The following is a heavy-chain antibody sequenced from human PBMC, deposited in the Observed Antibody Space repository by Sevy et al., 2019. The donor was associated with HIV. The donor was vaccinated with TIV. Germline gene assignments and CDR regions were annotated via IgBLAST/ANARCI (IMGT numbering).Heavy chain of an antibody. CDR3: ARDLPPSATTVAHFDY. CDR1: GFTFSSYE. CDR2: ISNSGSDI. J-gene: IGHJ4*02. V-gene: IGHV3-48*03. Sequence: GGSLRLSCVASGFTFSSYEMNWVRQAPGKGLEWVSYISNSGSDIHYSDSLTGRFTISRDNAKNSLFLQMNSLRAEDTAVYYCARDLPPSATTVAHFDYWGQGTLVTVSS. D-gene: IGHD4-17*01.